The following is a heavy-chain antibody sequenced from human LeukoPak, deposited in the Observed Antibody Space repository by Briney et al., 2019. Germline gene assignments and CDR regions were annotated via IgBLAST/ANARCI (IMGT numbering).Heavy chain of an antibody. CDR3: TRAAEQRPIDY. D-gene: IGHD6-25*01. CDR2: INSEGGLI. V-gene: IGHV3-74*01. J-gene: IGHJ4*02. CDR1: GFALSDYW. Sequence: GVSLRLSCAASGFALSDYWMHWVRQAQGKGLVWVSRINSEGGLISYADSVKGRFTIYRDNAKNTLYLQMNSLTAEDTAMYYCTRAAEQRPIDYWGQGTLVTVSS.